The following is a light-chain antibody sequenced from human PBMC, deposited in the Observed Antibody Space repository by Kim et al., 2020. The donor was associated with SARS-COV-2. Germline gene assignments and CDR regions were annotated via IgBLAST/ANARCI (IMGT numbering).Light chain of an antibody. CDR2: SAS. V-gene: IGKV1-27*01. CDR3: QRYNSVPQA. Sequence: ASVGDRVTITCRASQTISNFLAWFQQKPGMVPKLLIYSASNLHSGVPSRFSGSGSGTHFTLTISSLQPEDVATYYCQRYNSVPQAFGQGTKVDIK. CDR1: QTISNF. J-gene: IGKJ1*01.